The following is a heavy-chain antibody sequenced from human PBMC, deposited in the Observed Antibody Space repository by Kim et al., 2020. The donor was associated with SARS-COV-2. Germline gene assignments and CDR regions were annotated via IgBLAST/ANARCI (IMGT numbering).Heavy chain of an antibody. J-gene: IGHJ4*02. CDR3: AKVAQSRITMIVVVINPAFDY. Sequence: GGSLRLSCAASGFNFSSYAMSWVRQAPGKGLEWVSAISGSGGSTYYADSVKGRFTISRDNSKNTLYLQMNSLRAEDTAVYYCAKVAQSRITMIVVVINPAFDYWGEGTLVTVSS. D-gene: IGHD3-22*01. CDR2: ISGSGGST. V-gene: IGHV3-23*01. CDR1: GFNFSSYA.